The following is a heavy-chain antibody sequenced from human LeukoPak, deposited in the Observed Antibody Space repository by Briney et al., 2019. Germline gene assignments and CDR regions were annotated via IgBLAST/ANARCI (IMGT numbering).Heavy chain of an antibody. V-gene: IGHV1-46*01. Sequence: ASVKVSCKASGYTFTSYYMHWVRQAPGQGLEWMGIINPSGGSTSYAQKFQGRVTMTRDTSTSTVYMELSSLRSEDTAVYYCARTPVEDIVVVPAANYLDYWGQGTLVTVSS. D-gene: IGHD2-2*01. CDR3: ARTPVEDIVVVPAANYLDY. J-gene: IGHJ4*02. CDR1: GYTFTSYY. CDR2: INPSGGST.